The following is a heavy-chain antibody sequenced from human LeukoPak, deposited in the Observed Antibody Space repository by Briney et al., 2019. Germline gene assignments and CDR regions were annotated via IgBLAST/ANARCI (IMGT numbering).Heavy chain of an antibody. CDR2: IYWDDDK. CDR1: GFSLSTSGVG. V-gene: IGHV2-5*02. Sequence: SGPTLVNPTQTLTLTCTLSGFSLSTSGVGVGWIRQPPGKALEWLALIYWDDDKRYSPSLKSRLTITKDTSKTRVVLTMTNMDPVDTATYYCAHRYYYDGSGYFDYWGQGTLVTVSS. J-gene: IGHJ4*02. CDR3: AHRYYYDGSGYFDY. D-gene: IGHD3-22*01.